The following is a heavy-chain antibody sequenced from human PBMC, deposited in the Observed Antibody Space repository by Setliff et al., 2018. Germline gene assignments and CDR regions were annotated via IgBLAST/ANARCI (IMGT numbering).Heavy chain of an antibody. V-gene: IGHV5-51*01. D-gene: IGHD2-15*01. CDR3: ATLGTVVVDAFDF. CDR2: IYPGDSDT. CDR1: GYDFSKYW. Sequence: GESLTISCKGSGYDFSKYWIAWVRQVPGKVLEFMGIIYPGDSDTRYSPSFQGRVTISADKSISTAYLQWSSLKASDTAMYYCATLGTVVVDAFDFWGQGTRVTVS. J-gene: IGHJ3*01.